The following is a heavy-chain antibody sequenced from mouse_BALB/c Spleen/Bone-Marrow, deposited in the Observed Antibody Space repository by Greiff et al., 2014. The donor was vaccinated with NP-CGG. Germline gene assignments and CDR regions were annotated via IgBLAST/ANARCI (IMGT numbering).Heavy chain of an antibody. J-gene: IGHJ2*01. D-gene: IGHD2-2*01. CDR1: GFNVKDTY. V-gene: IGHV14-3*02. CDR3: SSYVYGFYFDY. CDR2: IDPANGNT. Sequence: EVQLQQSGAELVKPGASVKLSCTASGFNVKDTYIHWVKQRPEQGLEWIGRIDPANGNTKYDPKFQGKATITADTSSNTAYLQLSSLTSEDTSGYFCSSYVYGFYFDYWGQSTTLPVSS.